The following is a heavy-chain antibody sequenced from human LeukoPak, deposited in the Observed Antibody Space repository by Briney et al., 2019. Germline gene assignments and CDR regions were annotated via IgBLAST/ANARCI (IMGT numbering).Heavy chain of an antibody. D-gene: IGHD1-26*01. CDR2: IYYSGST. CDR1: GGSISSYY. V-gene: IGHV4-59*01. Sequence: SETLSLTCTVSGGSISSYYWSWLRQPPGKGLEWIGYIYYSGSTNYNPSLTSRVTISVDTSKNQFSLKLSSVTAADTAVYYCARVGVGATRIDYWGQGTLVTVSS. J-gene: IGHJ4*02. CDR3: ARVGVGATRIDY.